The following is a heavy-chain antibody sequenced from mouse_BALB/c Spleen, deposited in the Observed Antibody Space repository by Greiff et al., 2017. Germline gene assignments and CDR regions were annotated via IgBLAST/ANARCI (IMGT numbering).Heavy chain of an antibody. CDR2: IDPANGNT. CDR3: ARAYDAMDY. J-gene: IGHJ4*01. Sequence: VQLQQSGAELVTPGASVKLSCTASGFNINDTYMHWVKQRPAQGLEWIGRIDPANGNTKYDPKFREKATIPADTSSNTAYLQLSSLTSKDTAVFYGARAYDAMDYWGQGTAVSV. V-gene: IGHV14-3*02. CDR1: GFNINDTY.